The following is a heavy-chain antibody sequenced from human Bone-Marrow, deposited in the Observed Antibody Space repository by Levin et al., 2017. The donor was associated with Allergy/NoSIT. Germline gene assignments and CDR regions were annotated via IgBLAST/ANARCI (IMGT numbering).Heavy chain of an antibody. CDR2: IKEDGSQK. CDR3: ATDKGWLTLEY. D-gene: IGHD3-22*01. J-gene: IGHJ4*01. CDR1: GFIFSESW. V-gene: IGHV3-7*01. Sequence: GESLKISCAASGFIFSESWMNWVRQAPGKGLEWVASIKEDGSQKYYVDSVKGRFTISRGNAKNSLYLQVNNLRADDPAVYYCATDKGWLTLEYWGHGTLVTVSS.